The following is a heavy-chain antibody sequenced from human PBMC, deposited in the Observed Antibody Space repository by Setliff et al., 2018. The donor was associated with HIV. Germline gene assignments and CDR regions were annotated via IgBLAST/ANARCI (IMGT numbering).Heavy chain of an antibody. CDR2: MMTIFSTT. J-gene: IGHJ4*02. V-gene: IGHV1-69*05. Sequence: SVKVSCKSSAGSFSIFAINWVRQAPGQGLEWMGGMMTIFSTTNYARKFQGRVTITTDESTGTAYMELSNLRSEDTAVYYCAGHFYYSGSGIWAGLDSWGQGTQVTVSS. CDR3: AGHFYYSGSGIWAGLDS. D-gene: IGHD3-10*01. CDR1: AGSFSIFA.